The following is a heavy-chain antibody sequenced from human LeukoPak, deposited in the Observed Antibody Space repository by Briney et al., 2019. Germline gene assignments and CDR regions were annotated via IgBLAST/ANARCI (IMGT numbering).Heavy chain of an antibody. D-gene: IGHD2-15*01. CDR2: FNPSSGGT. CDR1: GYTFTCYY. CDR3: ARGVVAATFSYYIDV. J-gene: IGHJ6*03. Sequence: GASVKVSCKPSGYTFTCYYIHWVRQAPGQGLEWRGWFNPSSGGTNYPQKFQGRVTMTRDTSLSTAYMELSALSSDDTAVYYCARGVVAATFSYYIDVWGKGTTVTVSS. V-gene: IGHV1-2*02.